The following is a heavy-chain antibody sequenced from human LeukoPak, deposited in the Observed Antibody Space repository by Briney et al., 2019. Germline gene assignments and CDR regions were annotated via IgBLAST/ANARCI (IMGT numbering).Heavy chain of an antibody. Sequence: PGGSLRLSCAASGFTFDDYGMSWVRQAPGKGLEWVSGINWNGGSTGYADSVKGRFTISRDNAKNSLYLQMNSLRAEDTALYHCVIDRYSGYPPYYFDYWGQGTLVTVSS. CDR1: GFTFDDYG. CDR2: INWNGGST. J-gene: IGHJ4*02. V-gene: IGHV3-20*01. D-gene: IGHD5-12*01. CDR3: VIDRYSGYPPYYFDY.